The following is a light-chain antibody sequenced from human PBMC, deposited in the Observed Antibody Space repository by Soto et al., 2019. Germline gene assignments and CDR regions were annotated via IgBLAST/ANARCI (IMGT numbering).Light chain of an antibody. CDR2: DVS. J-gene: IGLJ1*01. CDR1: SSVVGGYNY. V-gene: IGLV2-14*01. Sequence: QSVLTQPASVSGSPGQSSTISCTGTSSVVGGYNYVSWYQQHPGKAPKLMIYDVSNRPSGVSNRFSGSKSGNTASLTISGLQAEDEADYYCSSYTSSSTLYVFGTGTKVTVL. CDR3: SSYTSSSTLYV.